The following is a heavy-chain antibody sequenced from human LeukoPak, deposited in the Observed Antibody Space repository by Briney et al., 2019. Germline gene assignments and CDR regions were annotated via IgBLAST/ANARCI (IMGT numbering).Heavy chain of an antibody. J-gene: IGHJ4*02. V-gene: IGHV3-48*03. D-gene: IGHD6-13*01. CDR2: ISSSGDTI. CDR3: AREMQQEVLMDY. Sequence: GGSLPLSCAASGFIFSSYEMNWVRQAPGKGLEGVSYISSSGDTIYYAGSVKGRFTISRDNAKNSMYLQMNSLRAEDTAIYYCAREMQQEVLMDYWGQGTLVTVSS. CDR1: GFIFSSYE.